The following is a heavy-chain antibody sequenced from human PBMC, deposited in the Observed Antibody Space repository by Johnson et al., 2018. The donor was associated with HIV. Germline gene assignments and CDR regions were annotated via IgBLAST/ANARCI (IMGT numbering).Heavy chain of an antibody. CDR3: AKASLPDDACDI. CDR1: GFTFDYYD. J-gene: IGHJ3*02. CDR2: INWNGGST. D-gene: IGHD6-6*01. Sequence: VQLVESGGGVVRPGGSLRLSCVVSGFTFDYYDMTWVRQAPGKGLEWVSGINWNGGSTSYADSVRGRFTISRDNSKNTLYLQMNSLRAEDTAVYYCAKASLPDDACDIWGQGTMVTVSS. V-gene: IGHV3-20*04.